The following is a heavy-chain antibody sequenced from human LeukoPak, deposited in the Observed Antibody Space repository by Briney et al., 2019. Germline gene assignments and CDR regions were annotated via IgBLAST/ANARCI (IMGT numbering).Heavy chain of an antibody. Sequence: ASVKVSCKASGYTFTSYYMHWGRQAPGQGLEWMGIINLSGGRTSYAQQFRGRVTMTRDTSTSTVYMELSSLRSEDTAVYYCARDLAPAGRGYYYGMDVWGQGTTVTVSS. CDR2: INLSGGRT. D-gene: IGHD6-13*01. CDR3: ARDLAPAGRGYYYGMDV. CDR1: GYTFTSYY. V-gene: IGHV1-46*01. J-gene: IGHJ6*02.